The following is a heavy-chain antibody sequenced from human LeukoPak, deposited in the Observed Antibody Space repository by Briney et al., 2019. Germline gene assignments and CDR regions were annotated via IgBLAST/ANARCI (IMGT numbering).Heavy chain of an antibody. CDR2: INHNGST. CDR3: ARAERLWSPNDY. J-gene: IGHJ4*02. Sequence: SETLSLTCAVYGGSFSGYYWSWIRQPPGKGLEWIGEINHNGSTNYNPSLKSRVTISVDTSKNQFSLKLSSVTAADTAVYYCARAERLWSPNDYWGQGTLVTVSS. CDR1: GGSFSGYY. V-gene: IGHV4-34*01. D-gene: IGHD5-18*01.